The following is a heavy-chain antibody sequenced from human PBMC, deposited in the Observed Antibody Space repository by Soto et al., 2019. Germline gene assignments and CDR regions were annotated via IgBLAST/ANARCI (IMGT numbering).Heavy chain of an antibody. J-gene: IGHJ5*02. Sequence: QVQLQESGPGLVKPSQTLSLTCTVSGGSISSCGYYWNWIRQHPGKGLEWIGYIYYSGSTYYNPSLESRVTISVDTSKKQFSQKLSSVTAADTAVYYCARSVFPWGQGTLVTVSS. V-gene: IGHV4-31*03. CDR2: IYYSGST. CDR1: GGSISSCGYY. CDR3: ARSVFP.